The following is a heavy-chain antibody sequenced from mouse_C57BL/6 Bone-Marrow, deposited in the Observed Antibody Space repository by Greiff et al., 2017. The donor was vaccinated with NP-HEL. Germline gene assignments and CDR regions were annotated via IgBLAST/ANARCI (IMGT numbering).Heavy chain of an antibody. V-gene: IGHV1-50*01. CDR3: ASNYD. J-gene: IGHJ2*01. Sequence: QVQLQQPGAELVKPGASVKLSCKASGYTFTSYWMQWVKQRPGQGLEWIGEIDPSDSYTNYNQKFKGKATLTVDTSSSTAYMQLSSLTSEDSAVYYCASNYDWGQGTTLTVSS. D-gene: IGHD2-1*01. CDR2: IDPSDSYT. CDR1: GYTFTSYW.